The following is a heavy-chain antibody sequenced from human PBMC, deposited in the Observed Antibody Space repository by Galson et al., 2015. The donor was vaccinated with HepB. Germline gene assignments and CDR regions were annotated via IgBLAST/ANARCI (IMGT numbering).Heavy chain of an antibody. V-gene: IGHV3-30-3*01. Sequence: SLRLSCAASGFTFSSYAMRWVRQAPGKGLEWVAVISYDGSNKYYADSVKGRFTISRDNSKNTLYLQMNSLRAEDTAVYYCARAPPGFLDGYSSSWSFDYWGQGTLVTVSS. CDR3: ARAPPGFLDGYSSSWSFDY. D-gene: IGHD6-13*01. CDR2: ISYDGSNK. J-gene: IGHJ4*02. CDR1: GFTFSSYA.